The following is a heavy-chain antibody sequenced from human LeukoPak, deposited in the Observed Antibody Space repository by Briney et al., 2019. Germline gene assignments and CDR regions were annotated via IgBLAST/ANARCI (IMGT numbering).Heavy chain of an antibody. CDR3: ARFARSGRIFDY. Sequence: PGRSLRLSCAASGFTFSSYGMHWVRQAPGKGLEWVAVIWYDGSNKYYADSVKGRFTISRDNSKNTLYLQMNSLRAEDTAVYYCARFARSGRIFDYWGQGTLVTVSS. CDR1: GFTFSSYG. D-gene: IGHD1-26*01. CDR2: IWYDGSNK. V-gene: IGHV3-33*01. J-gene: IGHJ4*02.